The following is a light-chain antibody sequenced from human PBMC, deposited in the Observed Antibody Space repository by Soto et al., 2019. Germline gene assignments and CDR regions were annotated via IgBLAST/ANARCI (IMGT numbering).Light chain of an antibody. J-gene: IGKJ4*01. Sequence: EVVLTQSPDTLSLSPGERATLSCRASQDVGKCLVWYQQKPGLSPSLVIYETSKRATDIPDRFSGSGSGTDFTLNITLLEPEGVGVYSCPQRKNWPLTFGGGPKV. CDR1: QDVGKC. CDR2: ETS. V-gene: IGKV3-11*01. CDR3: PQRKNWPLT.